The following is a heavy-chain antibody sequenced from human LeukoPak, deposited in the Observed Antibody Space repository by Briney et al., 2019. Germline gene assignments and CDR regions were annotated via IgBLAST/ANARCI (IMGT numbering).Heavy chain of an antibody. J-gene: IGHJ4*02. CDR1: GFTVSSNY. CDR3: AAGSGSYYKKPLDY. Sequence: PGGSLRLSCAASGFTVSSNYMSWVRQAPGKGLEWVSVIYSGGSTYYADSVKGRFTISRDNSKNTLYLQMNSLRAEDTAVYYCAAGSGSYYKKPLDYWGQGTLVTVSS. V-gene: IGHV3-53*01. CDR2: IYSGGST. D-gene: IGHD3-10*01.